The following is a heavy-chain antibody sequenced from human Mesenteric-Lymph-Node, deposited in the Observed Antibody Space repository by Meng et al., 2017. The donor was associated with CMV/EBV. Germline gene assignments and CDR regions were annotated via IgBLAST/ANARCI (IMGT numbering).Heavy chain of an antibody. CDR2: IWYDGSRQ. D-gene: IGHD1-7*01. Sequence: GESLKISCAASGFTFSSYGMHWVRQAPGKGLEWVAVIWYDGSRQEYADSVKGRFTISRDNSKNSLNLQMNSLRAEDTAVYYCARERELPTDYYGMDVWGQGTTVTVSS. J-gene: IGHJ6*02. CDR1: GFTFSSYG. V-gene: IGHV3-33*01. CDR3: ARERELPTDYYGMDV.